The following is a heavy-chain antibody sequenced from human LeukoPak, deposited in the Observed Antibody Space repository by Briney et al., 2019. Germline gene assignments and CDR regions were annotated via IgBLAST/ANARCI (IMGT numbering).Heavy chain of an antibody. CDR2: ISAYNGNT. Sequence: ASVKVSCKASGYTFTSYGISWVRQAPGQGLEWMGWISAYNGNTNYAQKLQGRVTMTTDTSTSTAYMELRSLRSDDTAVYYCARDLGDGSGSKHYYYYGMDVWGQGTTVTVSS. J-gene: IGHJ6*02. CDR3: ARDLGDGSGSKHYYYYGMDV. V-gene: IGHV1-18*01. CDR1: GYTFTSYG. D-gene: IGHD3-10*01.